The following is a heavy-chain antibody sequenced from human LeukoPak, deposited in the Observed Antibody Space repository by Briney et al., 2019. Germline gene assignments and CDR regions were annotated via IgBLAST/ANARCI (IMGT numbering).Heavy chain of an antibody. Sequence: ASVKVSCKASGYTFTGYYMHWVRQAPGLGLGWMGWINPNSGGTNYAQKFQGRVTMTRDTSISTAYMELSRLRSDDTAVYYCARGIAAKMGWFDPWGQGTLVTVSS. D-gene: IGHD6-13*01. CDR2: INPNSGGT. CDR1: GYTFTGYY. V-gene: IGHV1-2*02. CDR3: ARGIAAKMGWFDP. J-gene: IGHJ5*02.